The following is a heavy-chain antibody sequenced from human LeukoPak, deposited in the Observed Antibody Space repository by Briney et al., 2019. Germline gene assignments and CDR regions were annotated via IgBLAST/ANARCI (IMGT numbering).Heavy chain of an antibody. CDR2: IYSSGST. CDR1: GGSISSYY. CDR3: ARRRRGVVVVPAATFDY. D-gene: IGHD2-2*01. V-gene: IGHV4-4*07. Sequence: SETLSLTCTVSGGSISSYYWSWIRQPAGKGLEWIGRIYSSGSTNYNPSLKSRVAMSVDTSKNQFSLKLSSVTAADTAVYYCARRRRGVVVVPAATFDYWGQGTLVTVSS. J-gene: IGHJ4*02.